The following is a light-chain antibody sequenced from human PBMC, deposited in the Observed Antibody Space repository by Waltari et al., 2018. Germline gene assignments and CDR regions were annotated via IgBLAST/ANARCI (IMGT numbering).Light chain of an antibody. Sequence: QMTQSPSTLCDSVGDTVSIPCRASQSIMSWLAWYQQKAGKAPKCLISKASTLESGGPSRFSDSESGTEFTLTISNLQPDDFATYYCQQYNTDYTFGQGTILEIK. V-gene: IGKV1-5*03. CDR1: QSIMSW. CDR3: QQYNTDYT. CDR2: KAS. J-gene: IGKJ2*01.